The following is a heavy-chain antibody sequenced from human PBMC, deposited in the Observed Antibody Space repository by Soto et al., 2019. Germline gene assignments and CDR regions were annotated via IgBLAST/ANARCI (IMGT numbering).Heavy chain of an antibody. J-gene: IGHJ4*02. V-gene: IGHV3-23*01. D-gene: IGHD6-13*01. Sequence: PGGSLRLSCAASGFTFSSYTMSWARQAPGQGLEWVSSVNPGGINTYYSDSVKGRFTISRDNSQNTLYLQMNSLRAEDTAVYYCAKRAAPGTSYFDYWGQGTLVTVSS. CDR3: AKRAAPGTSYFDY. CDR1: GFTFSSYT. CDR2: VNPGGINT.